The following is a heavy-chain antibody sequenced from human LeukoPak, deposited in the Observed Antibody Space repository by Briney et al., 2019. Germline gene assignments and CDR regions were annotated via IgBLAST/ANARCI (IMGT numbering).Heavy chain of an antibody. CDR3: AKGEGWEAWPV. CDR2: VDPVNGKT. J-gene: IGHJ6*02. V-gene: IGHV1-18*04. D-gene: IGHD1-26*01. Sequence: GASVEVSCKTSGYTFTESGISWLRQAPGQRPEWMGWVDPVNGKTNYAQKFRGRVTMTTDTSTSTAYMELRSLASDDAAVYYCAKGEGWEAWPVWGQGTTVTVSS. CDR1: GYTFTESG.